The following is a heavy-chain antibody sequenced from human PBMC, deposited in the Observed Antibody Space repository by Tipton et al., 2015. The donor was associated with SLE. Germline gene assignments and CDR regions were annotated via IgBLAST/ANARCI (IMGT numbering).Heavy chain of an antibody. V-gene: IGHV4-31*03. J-gene: IGHJ5*02. CDR3: ARVKDYHLCVDP. CDR1: GGSINNDGDY. Sequence: TLSLTCSVSGGSINNDGDYWSWIRQYPGKNLEWIGYISYSGNAYYTTYNPSLKSRLTISLDTSKNQFPLKMSSVTAADTAVYYCARVKDYHLCVDPWGQGTRVTVSS. D-gene: IGHD4-11*01. CDR2: ISYSGNA.